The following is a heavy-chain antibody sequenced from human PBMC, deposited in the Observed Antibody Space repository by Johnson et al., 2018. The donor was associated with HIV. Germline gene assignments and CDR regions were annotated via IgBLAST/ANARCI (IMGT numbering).Heavy chain of an antibody. CDR1: GFAFSSYA. Sequence: QVQLVESGGGVVQPGRSLRLSCAASGFAFSSYAMHWVRQAPGKGLEWVAVISYDGSNKYYVDSVKGRFTISRDKSKNSLYLQMNSLRGEDTALYYCTAPSILWRPGAFDIWGQGTMVTVSS. CDR3: TAPSILWRPGAFDI. CDR2: ISYDGSNK. D-gene: IGHD2-21*01. J-gene: IGHJ3*02. V-gene: IGHV3-30*03.